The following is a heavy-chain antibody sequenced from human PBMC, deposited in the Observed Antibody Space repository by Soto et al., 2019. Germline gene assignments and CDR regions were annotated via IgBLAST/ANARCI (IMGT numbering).Heavy chain of an antibody. D-gene: IGHD2-15*01. CDR3: ARDRRDQLLLNNWFDP. CDR1: GYTFTNYG. V-gene: IGHV1-18*01. CDR2: ISAYNGNT. J-gene: IGHJ5*02. Sequence: ASVKVSCKASGYTFTNYGISWVRQAPGQGLEWMGWISAYNGNTKYAQKLQGRVTMTTDTSTSTAYMELRSLRSDDTAVYYRARDRRDQLLLNNWFDPWGQGTLVTVSS.